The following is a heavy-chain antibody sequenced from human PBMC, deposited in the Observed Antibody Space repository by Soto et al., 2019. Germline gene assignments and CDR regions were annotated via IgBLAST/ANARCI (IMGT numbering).Heavy chain of an antibody. CDR1: GGSISSYY. CDR3: ARGWFGDYNWFDP. J-gene: IGHJ5*02. CDR2: IYYSGST. Sequence: SETLSLTCTVSGGSISSYYWSWIRQPPGKGLEWIGYIYYSGSTNYNPSLKSRVTISVDTSKNQFSLKLSSVTAADTAVYYCARGWFGDYNWFDPWGQGTLVTVS. D-gene: IGHD3-10*01. V-gene: IGHV4-59*01.